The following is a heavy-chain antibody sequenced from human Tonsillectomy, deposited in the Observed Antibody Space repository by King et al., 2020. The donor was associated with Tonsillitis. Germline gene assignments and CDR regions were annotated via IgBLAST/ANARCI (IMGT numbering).Heavy chain of an antibody. Sequence: QLVQSGGGVVQSGTSLRLSCATSGITFKSYGMHWVRQAPGKGLEWVAVVWYDESQKYYADSVKGRFTISKDNSKNTLYLQMNSLSVEDTAVYYCATSNPGVAVDHWGQGTPVTVSS. CDR2: VWYDESQK. J-gene: IGHJ4*02. CDR1: GITFKSYG. D-gene: IGHD3-10*01. CDR3: ATSNPGVAVDH. V-gene: IGHV3-33*03.